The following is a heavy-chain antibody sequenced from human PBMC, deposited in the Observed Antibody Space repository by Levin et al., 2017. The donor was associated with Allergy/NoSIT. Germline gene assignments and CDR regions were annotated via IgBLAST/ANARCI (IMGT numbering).Heavy chain of an antibody. J-gene: IGHJ4*02. Sequence: GESLKISCAASGFTFSKYWMHWVRQAPGEGLVWVSHINSDGSNTNYADSVKGRFTISRDNAKNTLYLQMSSLRGEDTAVYYCARGGSRSTSCLEDWGQGTLVTVSP. V-gene: IGHV3-74*01. CDR1: GFTFSKYW. CDR2: INSDGSNT. D-gene: IGHD2-2*01. CDR3: ARGGSRSTSCLED.